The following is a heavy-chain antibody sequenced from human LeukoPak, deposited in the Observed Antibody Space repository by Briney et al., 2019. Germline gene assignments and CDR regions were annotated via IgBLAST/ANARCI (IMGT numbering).Heavy chain of an antibody. V-gene: IGHV3-7*01. CDR3: ANFADGFDP. D-gene: IGHD3-9*01. Sequence: PGGSLRLSCSASGFTFISYWMSWVRQAPGKGLEWVANIKQDGSEKYYVDSVKGRFTISRDNAKNSLYLQMNSLRAEDTAVYYCANFADGFDPWGQGTLVTVSS. CDR1: GFTFISYW. J-gene: IGHJ5*02. CDR2: IKQDGSEK.